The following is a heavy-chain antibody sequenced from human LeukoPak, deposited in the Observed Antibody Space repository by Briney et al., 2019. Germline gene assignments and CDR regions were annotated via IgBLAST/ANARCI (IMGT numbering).Heavy chain of an antibody. Sequence: GGSLRLSCAASGFTFSNAWMSWVRQAPGKGLEWVGRIKSKTDGGTTDYAAPVKGRFTISRDDSKNTLYLQMNSLKTEDTAVYYCVREMRCSSTSCNAYWGQGTLVTVSS. CDR1: GFTFSNAW. J-gene: IGHJ4*02. V-gene: IGHV3-15*01. D-gene: IGHD2-2*01. CDR2: IKSKTDGGTT. CDR3: VREMRCSSTSCNAY.